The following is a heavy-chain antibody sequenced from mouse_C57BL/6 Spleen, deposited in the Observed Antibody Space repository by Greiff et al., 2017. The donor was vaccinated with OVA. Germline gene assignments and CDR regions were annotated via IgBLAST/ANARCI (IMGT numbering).Heavy chain of an antibody. D-gene: IGHD1-2*01. CDR3: APTAHYAMDY. CDR2: IYPRSGNT. J-gene: IGHJ4*01. CDR1: GYTFTSYG. V-gene: IGHV1-81*01. Sequence: QVHVKQSGAELARPGASVKLSCKASGYTFTSYGISWVKQRTGQGLEWIGEIYPRSGNTYYNEKFKGKATLTADKSSSTAYMELRSLTSEDAAVYFCAPTAHYAMDYWGQGTSVTVSS.